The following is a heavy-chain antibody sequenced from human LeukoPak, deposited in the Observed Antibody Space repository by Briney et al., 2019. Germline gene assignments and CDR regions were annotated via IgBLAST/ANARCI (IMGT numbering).Heavy chain of an antibody. CDR2: IKQDGSEK. CDR1: GFTVSSTY. Sequence: GGSLRLSCAASGFTVSSTYMSWVRQAPGKGLEWVANIKQDGSEKYYVDSVKGRFTISRDNAKNSLDLQMNSLRAEDTAVYYCARIVGAYSGYEFIFDYWGQGTLVTVSS. CDR3: ARIVGAYSGYEFIFDY. D-gene: IGHD5-12*01. V-gene: IGHV3-7*01. J-gene: IGHJ4*02.